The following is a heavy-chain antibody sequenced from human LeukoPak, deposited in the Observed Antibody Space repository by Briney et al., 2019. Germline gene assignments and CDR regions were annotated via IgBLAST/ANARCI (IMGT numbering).Heavy chain of an antibody. Sequence: GGSLRLSCAASGFTFSTYGMHWVRQAPGKGLEWVAFISYDGSIKYYADSVRGRFTISRDNSKNTLYLQMNSRGPEDTAVYYCAKDPLRHESRGWYFDYWGQGTLVTVSS. CDR2: ISYDGSIK. D-gene: IGHD6-19*01. J-gene: IGHJ4*02. CDR1: GFTFSTYG. CDR3: AKDPLRHESRGWYFDY. V-gene: IGHV3-30*18.